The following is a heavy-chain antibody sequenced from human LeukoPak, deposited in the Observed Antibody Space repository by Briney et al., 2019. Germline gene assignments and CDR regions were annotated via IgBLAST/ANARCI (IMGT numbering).Heavy chain of an antibody. Sequence: GGSLRLSCAASGFTFSDYYMSWIRQAPGKGLEWVSYISSSSSYTNYADSVKGRFTISRDNAKNSLYLQMNSLRAEDTAVYYCARDNDYDILTGYYRGGYHDYWGQGTLVTASS. CDR3: ARDNDYDILTGYYRGGYHDY. CDR1: GFTFSDYY. V-gene: IGHV3-11*06. D-gene: IGHD3-9*01. J-gene: IGHJ4*02. CDR2: ISSSSSYT.